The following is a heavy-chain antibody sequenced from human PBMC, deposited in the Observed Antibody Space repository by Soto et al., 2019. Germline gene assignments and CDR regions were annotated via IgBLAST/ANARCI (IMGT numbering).Heavy chain of an antibody. CDR3: ARQGRDYDSSGYYYYYYYYMDV. CDR1: GGSVSSGSYY. D-gene: IGHD3-22*01. V-gene: IGHV4-61*01. Sequence: PSETLSLTCTVSGGSVSSGSYYWSWIRQPPGKGLEWIGYIYYSGSTNYNPSLKSRVTISVDTSKNQFSLKLSSVTAADTAVYYCARQGRDYDSSGYYYYYYYYMDVWGKGTTVTVSS. J-gene: IGHJ6*03. CDR2: IYYSGST.